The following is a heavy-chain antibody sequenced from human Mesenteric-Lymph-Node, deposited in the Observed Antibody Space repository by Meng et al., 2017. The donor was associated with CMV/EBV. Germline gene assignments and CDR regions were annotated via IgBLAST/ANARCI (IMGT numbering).Heavy chain of an antibody. V-gene: IGHV4-34*01. J-gene: IGHJ4*02. Sequence: QVQLHQWGAGLLKPSENLSVTCAGYDGSVSGYYWNWIRQSPEKGLEWIGEINHSGSTTYNPSFTSRIIISVDTSTNQISLNMSSVTAADTAVYYCARGSSYDILTGYFDYWGQGALVTVSS. CDR2: INHSGST. CDR3: ARGSSYDILTGYFDY. D-gene: IGHD3-9*01. CDR1: DGSVSGYY.